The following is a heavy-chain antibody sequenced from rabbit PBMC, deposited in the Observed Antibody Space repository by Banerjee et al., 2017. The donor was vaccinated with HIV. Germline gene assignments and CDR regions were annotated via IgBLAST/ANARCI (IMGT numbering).Heavy chain of an antibody. V-gene: IGHV1S45*01. D-gene: IGHD7-1*01. J-gene: IGHJ2*01. CDR3: ARGQNYAGYIGGDYTTGDAFDP. CDR2: IYGGSSGST. Sequence: QQQLEESGGGLVQPGASLTLTCTASGFSFSSGYWICWVRQAPGKGLEWIGCIYGGSSGSTNYASWAKGRFTISKTSSTTVTLQMTSLTAADTATYFCARGQNYAGYIGGDYTTGDAFDPWGQGTLVTVS. CDR1: GFSFSSGYW.